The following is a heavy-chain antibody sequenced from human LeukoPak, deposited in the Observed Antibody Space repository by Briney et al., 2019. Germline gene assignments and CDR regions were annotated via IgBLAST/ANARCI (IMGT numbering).Heavy chain of an antibody. D-gene: IGHD4-17*01. CDR3: ARLSAGDYGMGY. CDR1: GFTFGDYA. CDR2: ISGSGGST. V-gene: IGHV3-23*01. Sequence: GGCLRLSCTASGFTFGDYAMSWFRQAPGKGLEWVSAISGSGGSTYYADSVKGRFTISRDNSKNTLYLQMNSLRAEDTAIYYCARLSAGDYGMGYWGQGTLVTVSS. J-gene: IGHJ4*02.